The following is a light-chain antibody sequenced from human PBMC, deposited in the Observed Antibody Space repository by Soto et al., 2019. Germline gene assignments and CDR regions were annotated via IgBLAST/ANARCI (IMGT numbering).Light chain of an antibody. Sequence: QSALTQPASVSGSPGQSITISCTGTSSDVGGYNYVSWYQQHPGKAPKLMIYEVINRPSGVSNRFSVSKSGNTASLTISGLQAEDEDDYYCSSYTSISTYVFGTGTKLTVL. V-gene: IGLV2-14*01. CDR2: EVI. CDR3: SSYTSISTYV. CDR1: SSDVGGYNY. J-gene: IGLJ1*01.